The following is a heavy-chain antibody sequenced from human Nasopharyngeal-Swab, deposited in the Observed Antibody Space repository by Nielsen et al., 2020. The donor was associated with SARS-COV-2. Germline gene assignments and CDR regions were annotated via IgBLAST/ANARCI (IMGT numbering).Heavy chain of an antibody. CDR1: GYSISSGYY. CDR2: IYHSGST. Sequence: GSLRLSCAVSGYSISSGYYWGWIRQPPGKGLEWIGSIYHSGSTYYNPSLKSRVTISVDTSKNQFSLKLSSVTAADTAVYYCARRPIPAAANFDYWGQGTLVTVSS. V-gene: IGHV4-38-2*01. CDR3: ARRPIPAAANFDY. D-gene: IGHD2-2*01. J-gene: IGHJ4*02.